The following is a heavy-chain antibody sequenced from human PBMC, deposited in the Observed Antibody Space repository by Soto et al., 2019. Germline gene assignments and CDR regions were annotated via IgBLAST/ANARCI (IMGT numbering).Heavy chain of an antibody. CDR1: GGSISSSSYY. CDR3: ARQAEKAVALT. Sequence: PSETLSLTCTVSGGSISSSSYYWGWIRQPPGKGLEWIGSIYYSGSTYYNPSLKSRVTISVDTSKNQFSLKLSSVTAADTAVYYCARQAEKAVALTWGQGTLVTVSS. CDR2: IYYSGST. J-gene: IGHJ5*02. D-gene: IGHD6-19*01. V-gene: IGHV4-39*01.